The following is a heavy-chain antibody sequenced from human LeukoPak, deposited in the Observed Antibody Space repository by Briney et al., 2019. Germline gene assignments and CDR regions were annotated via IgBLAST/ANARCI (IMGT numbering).Heavy chain of an antibody. V-gene: IGHV3-23*01. CDR3: ARGFRTGLPLY. CDR1: GFTFRNYA. Sequence: GGSLRLSCAASGFTFRNYAMSWVRQAPGKGLEWVSLIGDSGGSTYYSASVKGRFTISRDNSKNTLCLQMNSLRAEDTAAYYCARGFRTGLPLYWGQGTLVTVSS. CDR2: IGDSGGST. J-gene: IGHJ4*02.